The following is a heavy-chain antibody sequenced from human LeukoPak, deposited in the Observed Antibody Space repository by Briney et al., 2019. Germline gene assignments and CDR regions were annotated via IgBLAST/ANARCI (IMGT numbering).Heavy chain of an antibody. J-gene: IGHJ3*02. Sequence: PSETLSLTCAVYGGSFSGYYWSWIRQPPGKGLEWIGEINHSGSTNYNPSLKSRVTISVDTSKNQFSLKLSSVTAADTAVYYCARWYSGSSLGAFDIWGQGTMVTVSS. D-gene: IGHD1-26*01. CDR2: INHSGST. CDR3: ARWYSGSSLGAFDI. V-gene: IGHV4-34*01. CDR1: GGSFSGYY.